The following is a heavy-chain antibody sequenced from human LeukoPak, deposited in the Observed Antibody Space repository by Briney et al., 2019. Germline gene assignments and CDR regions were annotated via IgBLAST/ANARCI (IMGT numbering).Heavy chain of an antibody. CDR1: GFTFSSYG. J-gene: IGHJ4*02. D-gene: IGHD2-21*01. CDR3: TRDAGLCVHDY. CDR2: FWYDGSKK. Sequence: GRSLRLSCAASGFTFSSYGMHWVRQGPGKGLEWVAVFWYDGSKKYYADSVKGRFTISRDISKKTLYLQMDSLRVEDTAVYYCTRDAGLCVHDYWGQGTPVTVSS. V-gene: IGHV3-33*01.